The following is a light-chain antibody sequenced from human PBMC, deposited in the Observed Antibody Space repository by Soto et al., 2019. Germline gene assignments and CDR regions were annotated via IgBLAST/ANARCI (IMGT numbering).Light chain of an antibody. CDR1: SSNIGAGYD. J-gene: IGLJ2*01. Sequence: QSVLTQPPSVSGAPGQRVTISCTGSSSNIGAGYDVHWYQQLPGTAPKLLIYGNSNRPSGVPDRFSGSKSGTSASLAITGLQAEDEADYSCQSYDSILSVVFGGGTKLTVL. CDR3: QSYDSILSVV. V-gene: IGLV1-40*01. CDR2: GNS.